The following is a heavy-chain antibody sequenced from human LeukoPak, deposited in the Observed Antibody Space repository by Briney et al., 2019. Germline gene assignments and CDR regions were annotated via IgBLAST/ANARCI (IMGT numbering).Heavy chain of an antibody. CDR3: ARDGSYGSGSSPLLYYYYGMDV. J-gene: IGHJ6*02. CDR1: GGSISSYY. V-gene: IGHV4-4*07. CDR2: IYTSGST. Sequence: PSETLSLTCTVSGGSISSYYWGWIRQPAGKGLEWIGRIYTSGSTNYNPSLKSRVTMSVDTSKNQFSLKLSSVTAADTAVYYCARDGSYGSGSSPLLYYYYGMDVWGQGTTVTVSS. D-gene: IGHD3-10*01.